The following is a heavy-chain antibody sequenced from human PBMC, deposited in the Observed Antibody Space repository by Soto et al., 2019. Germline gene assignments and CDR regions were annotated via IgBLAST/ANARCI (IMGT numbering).Heavy chain of an antibody. V-gene: IGHV3-30*18. D-gene: IGHD3-22*01. CDR3: AKVLSVIVADSFDI. CDR2: PSSDGNNK. Sequence: QVQLVESGGGVVQPGRSLRLSCAASGFTFNNYDMHWVRQSPGKGLEWVAVPSSDGNNKYYADSVKGRFTISRDNSKNTLYLQMNSLRTEDTAVYYCAKVLSVIVADSFDIWGLGTMVTVSS. CDR1: GFTFNNYD. J-gene: IGHJ3*02.